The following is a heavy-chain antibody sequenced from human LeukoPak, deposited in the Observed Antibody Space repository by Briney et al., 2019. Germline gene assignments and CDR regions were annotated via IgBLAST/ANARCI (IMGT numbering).Heavy chain of an antibody. D-gene: IGHD2-2*01. CDR2: ISGSGGST. J-gene: IGHJ4*02. V-gene: IGHV3-23*01. CDR1: GFTFRSYA. CDR3: AKVSTSSSKGHY. Sequence: GGSLRLSCAASGFTFRSYAMSWVRQAPGKGLEWVSGISGSGGSTYHADSVKGRFTISRDNSKNTLYLQMDSLRAEDTAVYYCAKVSTSSSKGHYWGQGTLVTVSS.